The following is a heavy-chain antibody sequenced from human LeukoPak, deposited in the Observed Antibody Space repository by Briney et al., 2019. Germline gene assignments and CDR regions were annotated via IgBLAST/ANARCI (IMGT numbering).Heavy chain of an antibody. CDR2: IYYSGST. J-gene: IGHJ6*03. D-gene: IGHD1-14*01. V-gene: IGHV4-59*12. Sequence: SETLSLTCTVSGGSISSYYWSWIRQPPGKGLEWIGYIYYSGSTYYNPSLKSRVTMSVDTSKSQFSLKLNSVTAADTALYYCARDAPGGIYYMDVWGKGTTVTVSS. CDR1: GGSISSYY. CDR3: ARDAPGGIYYMDV.